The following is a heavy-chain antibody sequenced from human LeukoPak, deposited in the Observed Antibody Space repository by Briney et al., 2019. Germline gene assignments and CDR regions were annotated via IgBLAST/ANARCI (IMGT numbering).Heavy chain of an antibody. D-gene: IGHD3-22*01. CDR3: AKGSSGYFADL. CDR1: GFIFNNYG. J-gene: IGHJ5*02. V-gene: IGHV3-23*01. CDR2: ISNDGGGT. Sequence: GGSLRLSCAASGFIFNNYGLIWVRQAPGKGLEWVSAISNDGGGTQYADFVEGRFTISRDNSKDTLFLQMSSLRAEDTALYYCAKGSSGYFADLWGQGSLVTVSS.